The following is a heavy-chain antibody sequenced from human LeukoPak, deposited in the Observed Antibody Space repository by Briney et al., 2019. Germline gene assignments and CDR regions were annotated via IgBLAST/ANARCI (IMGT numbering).Heavy chain of an antibody. Sequence: ASVKVSCKAFGYTFTGHYPHWVRQAPGQGLEWMGWINPNRGDTHYAQKSQDRVTMTRDTSINTVYMEVTRLTSDDTAVYYCTRDVGWFDTWGQGTLVTVSS. CDR2: INPNRGDT. J-gene: IGHJ5*02. V-gene: IGHV1-2*02. CDR3: TRDVGWFDT. D-gene: IGHD1-26*01. CDR1: GYTFTGHY.